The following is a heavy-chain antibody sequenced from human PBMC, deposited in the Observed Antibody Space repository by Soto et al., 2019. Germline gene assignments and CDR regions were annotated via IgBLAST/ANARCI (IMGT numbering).Heavy chain of an antibody. CDR2: MDQDGSET. Sequence: EVQLVESGGGLVQPGGSLRLSCAASGFTFSTYWMTWVRQPPGKGLEWVANMDQDGSETYYVDSVRGRFTVCKNNAKNSLYLQMNSLRVEDAGVYYCVCGGNFFIYWGQGTLVTVSP. J-gene: IGHJ4*02. V-gene: IGHV3-7*01. D-gene: IGHD3-16*01. CDR3: VCGGNFFIY. CDR1: GFTFSTYW.